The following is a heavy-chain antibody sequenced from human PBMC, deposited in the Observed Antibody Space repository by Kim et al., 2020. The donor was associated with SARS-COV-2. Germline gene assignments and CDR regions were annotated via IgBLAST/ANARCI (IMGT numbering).Heavy chain of an antibody. Sequence: SETLSLTCAVYGGSFSGYYWSWIRQPPGKGLEWIGEINHSGSTNYNPSLKSRVTISVDTSKNQFSLKLSSVTAADTAVYYCARAVSSGSYGLDYFDYWGQGTLVTVSS. CDR3: ARAVSSGSYGLDYFDY. CDR1: GGSFSGYY. V-gene: IGHV4-34*01. J-gene: IGHJ4*02. CDR2: INHSGST. D-gene: IGHD1-26*01.